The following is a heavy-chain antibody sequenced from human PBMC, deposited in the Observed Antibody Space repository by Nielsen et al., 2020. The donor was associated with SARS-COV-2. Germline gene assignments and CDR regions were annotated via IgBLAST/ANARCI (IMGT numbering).Heavy chain of an antibody. Sequence: SETLSLTCTVSGVSISSGGYYWSWIRQHPGKGLEWIGYIYYSGSTYYNPSLKSRVTISVDTSKNQFSLKLSSVTAADTAVYYCARARRAHVITMLVVVDAFDIWGQWTIVTVSS. CDR3: ARARRAHVITMLVVVDAFDI. CDR1: GVSISSGGYY. CDR2: IYYSGST. D-gene: IGHD3-22*01. V-gene: IGHV4-31*03. J-gene: IGHJ3*02.